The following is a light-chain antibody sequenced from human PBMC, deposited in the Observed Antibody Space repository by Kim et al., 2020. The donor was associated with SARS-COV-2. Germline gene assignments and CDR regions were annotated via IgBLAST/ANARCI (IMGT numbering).Light chain of an antibody. Sequence: QSALTQPVSVSGSPGQSITVSCTGTGSDVGGYNYVSWYQQHPGKAPKLMIYDASNRPSGVSDRFSGSKSGNAASLTISGLQAEDEADYYCSSYTSSSTRVFGGGTQLTVL. V-gene: IGLV2-14*03. CDR1: GSDVGGYNY. CDR2: DAS. CDR3: SSYTSSSTRV. J-gene: IGLJ2*01.